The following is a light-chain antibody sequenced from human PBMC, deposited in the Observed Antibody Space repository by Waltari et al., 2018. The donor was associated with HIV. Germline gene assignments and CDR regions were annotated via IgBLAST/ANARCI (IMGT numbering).Light chain of an antibody. J-gene: IGKJ4*01. CDR1: QSVSSY. CDR2: DAS. V-gene: IGKV3-11*01. CDR3: QQRRNWPPLT. Sequence: EIVLTQSPATLSLSPGERATLSCRASQSVSSYLAWYQQKPGQAPRLHIYDASNRATGIPARFSGSGSGTDFTLTSSSLEPEDFAVYYCQQRRNWPPLTFGGGTKVEIK.